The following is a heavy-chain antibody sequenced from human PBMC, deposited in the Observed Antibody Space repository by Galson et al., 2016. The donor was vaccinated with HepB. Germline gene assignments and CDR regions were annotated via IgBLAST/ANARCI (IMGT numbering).Heavy chain of an antibody. Sequence: PALVKPTQTLTLTCTFSGFSLTTNGMSMSWIRQPPGKALEWLARIDWDDDKYYSPPLKTRLCISKDTSKNQVVLMMTNMDPVDTGTYFCARTRVGVVDYWGQGTLVTVSS. CDR2: IDWDDDK. CDR3: ARTRVGVVDY. V-gene: IGHV2-70*11. J-gene: IGHJ4*02. D-gene: IGHD1-26*01. CDR1: GFSLTTNGMS.